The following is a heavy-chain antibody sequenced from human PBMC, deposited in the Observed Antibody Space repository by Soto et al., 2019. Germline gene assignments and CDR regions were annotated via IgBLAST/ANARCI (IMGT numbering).Heavy chain of an antibody. V-gene: IGHV3-74*01. CDR2: INSDGSST. CDR3: AVAVAGPTAIGY. D-gene: IGHD6-19*01. Sequence: EVQLVESGGGLVQPGGSLRLSCAASGFTFSSYWMHWVRQAPGKGLVWVSRINSDGSSTSYADSVKGRFTISRDNAKNTLYLEMNSLRAEDTAVYYCAVAVAGPTAIGYWGQGTLVTVSS. CDR1: GFTFSSYW. J-gene: IGHJ4*02.